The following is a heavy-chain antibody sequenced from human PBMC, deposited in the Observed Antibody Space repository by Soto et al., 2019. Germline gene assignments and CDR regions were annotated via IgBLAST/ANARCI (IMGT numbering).Heavy chain of an antibody. V-gene: IGHV4-59*01. CDR3: ARSQHDYGDSNFDY. CDR1: GGSISRYY. D-gene: IGHD4-17*01. Sequence: PSETLSLTCTVSGGSISRYYWSWIRQPPEKGLEWIGYIYYTGKTNYNPSLKSRVTISVDTSKNQFSLKLSSVTAADTAVYYCARSQHDYGDSNFDYWGPGTQVTVSS. CDR2: IYYTGKT. J-gene: IGHJ4*02.